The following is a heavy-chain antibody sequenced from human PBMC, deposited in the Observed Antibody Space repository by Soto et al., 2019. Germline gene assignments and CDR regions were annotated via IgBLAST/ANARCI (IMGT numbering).Heavy chain of an antibody. CDR3: ATTTGGYSYGLYDP. V-gene: IGHV1-69*01. CDR2: IIPIFGTA. Sequence: QVQLVQSGAEVKKPGSSVKVSCKASGGTFSSYAISWVRQAPGQGLEWMGGIIPIFGTANYAQKFQGRVTSIADESASTAYMELSSLRSEDTVVYYCATTTGGYSYGLYDPWGQGTLVTVSS. D-gene: IGHD5-18*01. J-gene: IGHJ5*02. CDR1: GGTFSSYA.